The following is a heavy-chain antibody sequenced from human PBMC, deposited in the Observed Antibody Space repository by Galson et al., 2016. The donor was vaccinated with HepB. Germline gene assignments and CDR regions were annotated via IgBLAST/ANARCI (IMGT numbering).Heavy chain of an antibody. CDR3: ARTLSMVQGVELRY. CDR1: GYTFTSYE. J-gene: IGHJ4*02. Sequence: SCKASGYTFTSYEINWVRQATGQGLEWMGWMNPNSDNTGYAQKFQGRVTMTRNTSISTAYMELSSLRSEDTAVYYCARTLSMVQGVELRYCGQGTLVIVSS. D-gene: IGHD3-10*01. CDR2: MNPNSDNT. V-gene: IGHV1-8*01.